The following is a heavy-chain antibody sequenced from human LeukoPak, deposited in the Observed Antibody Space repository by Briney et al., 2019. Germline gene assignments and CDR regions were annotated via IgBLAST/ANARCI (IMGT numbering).Heavy chain of an antibody. CDR1: GFTFSSYA. D-gene: IGHD3-10*01. V-gene: IGHV3-23*01. J-gene: IGHJ4*02. CDR3: AKDATPYGSGRHYFDY. Sequence: PGGSLRLSCAASGFTFSSYAMSWVRQAPGKGLEWVSAISGSGGSTYYADSVKGRFTISRDNSKNTLYLQMNSLRAEDTAVYYCAKDATPYGSGRHYFDYWGQGTLVTVSS. CDR2: ISGSGGST.